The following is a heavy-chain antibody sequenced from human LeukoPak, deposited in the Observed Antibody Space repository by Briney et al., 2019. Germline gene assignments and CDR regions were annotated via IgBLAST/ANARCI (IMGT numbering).Heavy chain of an antibody. D-gene: IGHD3-9*01. Sequence: GRSLRLSCAASGFTFSNYAMSWVRQAPGKGLEWVSGISASGGSTYYADSVKGRFTISRDNSKNTLYLQMNSLRAEDTAVYYCAGRLTGSYFDYWGQGTLVTVSS. CDR3: AGRLTGSYFDY. V-gene: IGHV3-23*01. J-gene: IGHJ4*02. CDR2: ISASGGST. CDR1: GFTFSNYA.